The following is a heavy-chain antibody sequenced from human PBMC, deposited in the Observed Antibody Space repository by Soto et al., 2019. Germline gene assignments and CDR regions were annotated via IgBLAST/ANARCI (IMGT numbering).Heavy chain of an antibody. CDR1: TCTVYG. Sequence: TCTVYGVNWVRQAPGQGLEWMGWISAFNGKTNYAQNVQGRVTMTTDTSTSTAYVELRSLRSDDTAVYYCARDKLVRGVPGYWGQGTLVTVSS. CDR3: ARDKLVRGVPGY. CDR2: ISAFNGKT. V-gene: IGHV1-18*01. J-gene: IGHJ4*02. D-gene: IGHD3-10*01.